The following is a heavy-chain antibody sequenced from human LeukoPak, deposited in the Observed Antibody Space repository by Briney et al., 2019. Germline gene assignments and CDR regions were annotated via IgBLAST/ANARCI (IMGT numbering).Heavy chain of an antibody. J-gene: IGHJ4*02. D-gene: IGHD1-26*01. Sequence: GSLRLSCSASGFSLSDYGMSWVRQAPGKGLEWVSYITMNSVRFYADSVKGRFTISRDNSKNTLYLQMNSLRAEDTAVYYCAKDSGSYFFDYWGQGTLVTVSS. CDR3: AKDSGSYFFDY. CDR1: GFSLSDYG. CDR2: ITMNSVR. V-gene: IGHV3-48*01.